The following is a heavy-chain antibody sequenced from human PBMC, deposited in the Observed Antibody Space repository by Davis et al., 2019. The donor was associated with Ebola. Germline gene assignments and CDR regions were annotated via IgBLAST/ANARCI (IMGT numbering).Heavy chain of an antibody. CDR1: GFTFSNYA. V-gene: IGHV3-23*01. Sequence: PGGSLRLSCAASGFTFSNYAMSWVRQAPGGGLEWVSGISASGADIKYADSVKGRFTISRDNSRNTVYLQMNSLRAEDTAVYYCARVRAPYYFDYWGQGTLVTVSS. CDR3: ARVRAPYYFDY. CDR2: ISASGADI. J-gene: IGHJ4*02.